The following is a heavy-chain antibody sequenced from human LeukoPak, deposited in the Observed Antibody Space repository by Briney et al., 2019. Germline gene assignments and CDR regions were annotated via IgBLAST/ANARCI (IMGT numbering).Heavy chain of an antibody. V-gene: IGHV3-30*02. CDR3: AKAVWFGESYYFDF. J-gene: IGHJ4*02. D-gene: IGHD3-10*01. Sequence: LAGGSLRLSCAASGFTFSSYGMHWVRQAPGKGLEWVAFIRYDGSSEYYADSVKGRFAISRDISKNTLYLQMNSLRAEDTAVYYCAKAVWFGESYYFDFWGQGTLVTVSS. CDR1: GFTFSSYG. CDR2: IRYDGSSE.